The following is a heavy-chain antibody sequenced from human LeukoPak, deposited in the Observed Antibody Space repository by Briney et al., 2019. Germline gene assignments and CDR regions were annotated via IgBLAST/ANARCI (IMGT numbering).Heavy chain of an antibody. J-gene: IGHJ3*02. CDR3: ARYQGGNRLHDAFDI. D-gene: IGHD4-23*01. CDR2: ISYDGTNK. Sequence: GGSLRLSCAASGFTLSNYAMHWVRQAPGKGLDWVAVISYDGTNKYYADSVKGRFTISRDISKSTLYLEMSSLRAEDTAVYYCARYQGGNRLHDAFDIWGQGTMVTVSS. CDR1: GFTLSNYA. V-gene: IGHV3-30-3*01.